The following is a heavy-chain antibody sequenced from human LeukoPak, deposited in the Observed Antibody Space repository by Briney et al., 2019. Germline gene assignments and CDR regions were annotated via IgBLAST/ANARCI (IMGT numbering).Heavy chain of an antibody. D-gene: IGHD3-3*01. V-gene: IGHV1-8*03. CDR1: GYTFTRYD. CDR2: MNHNSGNT. J-gene: IGHJ3*02. CDR3: ARVYYVFWSGFGPRSAFDI. Sequence: ASVKVSCKASGYTFTRYDMNWVREATGRGRECMGWMNHNSGNTGYAQKFQGRATITRNTYISTAYMELSSLRSEDKAVYYCARVYYVFWSGFGPRSAFDIWGEGTKVSVSS.